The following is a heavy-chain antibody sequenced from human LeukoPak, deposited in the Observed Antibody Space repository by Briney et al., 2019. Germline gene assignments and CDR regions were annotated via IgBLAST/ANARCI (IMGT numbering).Heavy chain of an antibody. D-gene: IGHD3-22*01. V-gene: IGHV3-30*02. CDR2: IRYDGSNK. J-gene: IGHJ4*02. Sequence: PGGSLRLSCAASGFTFSSYGMHWVRQAPGKGLEGVAVIRYDGSNKYYADSVKGRFTISRDNSKNTLYLQMNSLRAEDTAVYYCAKDLRYYDSSGYWGQGTLVAVSS. CDR1: GFTFSSYG. CDR3: AKDLRYYDSSGY.